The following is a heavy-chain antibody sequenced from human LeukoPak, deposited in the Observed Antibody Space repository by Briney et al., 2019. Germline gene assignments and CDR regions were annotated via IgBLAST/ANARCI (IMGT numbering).Heavy chain of an antibody. CDR1: GFTFSSYG. J-gene: IGHJ4*02. Sequence: PGGSPRLSCAASGFTFSSYGMHWVRQAPGKGLEWVAFIRYDGINKYYADSVKGRFTVSRDNSKNTLYLQMNSLRAEDTAVYYCARDFRPVVGTAGAFDSWGQGTLVTVSS. V-gene: IGHV3-30*02. CDR2: IRYDGINK. D-gene: IGHD2-2*01. CDR3: ARDFRPVVGTAGAFDS.